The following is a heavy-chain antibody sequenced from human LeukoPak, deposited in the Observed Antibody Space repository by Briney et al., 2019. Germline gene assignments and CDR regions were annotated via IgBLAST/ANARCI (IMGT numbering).Heavy chain of an antibody. Sequence: GGSLRLSCGASGFTFSSFGMHWVRQAPGKGLEWVAVISYDGNNKHYVDSVKGRFTISRDNSKNTLSLQMNSLRAEDTAVYYCVKGDYYGSVLPFDYWGQGTLVTVSS. CDR2: ISYDGNNK. J-gene: IGHJ4*02. D-gene: IGHD3-10*01. CDR3: VKGDYYGSVLPFDY. V-gene: IGHV3-30*18. CDR1: GFTFSSFG.